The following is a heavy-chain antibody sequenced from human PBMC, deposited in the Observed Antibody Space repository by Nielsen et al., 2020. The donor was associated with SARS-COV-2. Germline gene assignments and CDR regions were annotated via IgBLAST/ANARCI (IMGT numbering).Heavy chain of an antibody. Sequence: KVSCKGSGYSFISYCIAWVRQMPGKGLEWMGIICPGDSDTRYSPSFQGQVTISADKSITTAYLQWSSLKASDTAMYYCARCSARDSLPMDVWGQGTTATVSS. CDR3: ARCSARDSLPMDV. D-gene: IGHD3-22*01. CDR1: GYSFISYC. J-gene: IGHJ6*02. CDR2: ICPGDSDT. V-gene: IGHV5-51*01.